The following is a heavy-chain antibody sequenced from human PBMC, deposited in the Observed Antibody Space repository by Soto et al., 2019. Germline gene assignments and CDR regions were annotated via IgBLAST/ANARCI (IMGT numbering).Heavy chain of an antibody. J-gene: IGHJ6*02. V-gene: IGHV1-69*12. D-gene: IGHD6-6*01. CDR1: GGTFSSYA. Sequence: QVQLVQSGAEVKKPGSSVKVSCKASGGTFSSYAISWVRQAPGQGLEWMGGIIPIFGTANYAQKFQGRVTIPADESTSTAYMELSSLRSEDTAVYYCARRASSSSESYYYYGMDVWGQGTTVTVSS. CDR3: ARRASSSSESYYYYGMDV. CDR2: IIPIFGTA.